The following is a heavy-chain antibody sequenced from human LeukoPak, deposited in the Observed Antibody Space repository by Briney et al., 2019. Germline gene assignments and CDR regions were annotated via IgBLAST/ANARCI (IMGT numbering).Heavy chain of an antibody. J-gene: IGHJ4*02. CDR3: ARDPIAAAGLFDY. CDR1: GFTFSGYS. V-gene: IGHV3-48*02. CDR2: ISSSSSSTI. Sequence: PGGSLRLSCAASGFTFSGYSMNWVRQAPGKGLEWVSYISSSSSSTIYYADSVKGRFTISRDNAKNSLYLQMNSLRDEDTAVYYCARDPIAAAGLFDYWGQGTLVTVSS. D-gene: IGHD6-13*01.